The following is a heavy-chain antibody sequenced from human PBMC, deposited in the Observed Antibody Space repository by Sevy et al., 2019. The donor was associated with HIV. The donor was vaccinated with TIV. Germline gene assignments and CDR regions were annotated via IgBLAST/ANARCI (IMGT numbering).Heavy chain of an antibody. CDR1: GFTFSSYW. V-gene: IGHV3-7*01. CDR2: MKEDGSER. CDR3: VREGVGGYSYSLDC. J-gene: IGHJ4*02. Sequence: GGSLRLSCAASGFTFSSYWMSWVRQAPGKGLEWVATMKEDGSERNYVDSVKGRFTISRDNAKNSMYLEMNSLRAEDTAVYYCVREGVGGYSYSLDCWGQGTLVTVSS. D-gene: IGHD5-18*01.